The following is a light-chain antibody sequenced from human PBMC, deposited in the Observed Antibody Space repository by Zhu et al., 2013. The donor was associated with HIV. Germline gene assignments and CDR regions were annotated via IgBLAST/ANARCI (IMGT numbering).Light chain of an antibody. CDR1: SNDIGDYNY. CDR3: SSYTSSSTVV. Sequence: QSALTQPPSASGSPGQSVTISCTGTSNDIGDYNYVSWYQQHPGKAPKLMIYEVNKRPSGISNRFSGSKSGNTASLTISGLQDDDEADYYCSSYTSSSTVVFGGGTKLTVL. J-gene: IGLJ2*01. CDR2: EVN. V-gene: IGLV2-14*01.